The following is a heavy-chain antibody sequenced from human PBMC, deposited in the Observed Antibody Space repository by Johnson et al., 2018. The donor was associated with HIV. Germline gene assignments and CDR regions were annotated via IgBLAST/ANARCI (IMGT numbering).Heavy chain of an antibody. D-gene: IGHD5-24*01. CDR3: AILSDGYNFDAFDI. J-gene: IGHJ3*02. V-gene: IGHV3-11*04. Sequence: EQLVESGGGLVQPGGSLRLFCAASGFTFSDYYMNWIRQTPGKGLEWVSYISSGGNTIYYADSVKGRFTISRDNAKNSLYLQMNSLTADDTALYYCAILSDGYNFDAFDIWGQGTMVTVSS. CDR1: GFTFSDYY. CDR2: ISSGGNTI.